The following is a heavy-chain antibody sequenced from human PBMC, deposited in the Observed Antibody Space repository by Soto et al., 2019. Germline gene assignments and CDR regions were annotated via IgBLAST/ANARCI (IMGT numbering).Heavy chain of an antibody. CDR2: IWYDGSNK. V-gene: IGHV3-33*08. CDR1: GFTFSSYG. D-gene: IGHD4-17*01. CDR3: ARSAWTTVTANYFDY. Sequence: GGSLRLSCAASGFTFSSYGMHWVRQAPGKGLEWVAVIWYDGSNKYYADSVKGRFTISRDNSKNTLYLQMNSLRAEDTAVYYCARSAWTTVTANYFDYWGQGTLVTVSS. J-gene: IGHJ4*02.